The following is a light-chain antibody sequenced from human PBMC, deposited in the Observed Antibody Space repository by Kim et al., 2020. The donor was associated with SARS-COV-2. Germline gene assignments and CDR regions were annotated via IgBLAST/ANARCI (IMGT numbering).Light chain of an antibody. CDR3: CSYAGSSTWV. Sequence: QSALTQPASVSGSPGQSITISCTGTSSDVGRYNLVSWFQQHPGKAPKLMIYEGSKRPSGVSNRFFGSKSGNTASLTISGLQAEDEADYYCCSYAGSSTWVFGGGTQLTVL. CDR2: EGS. CDR1: SSDVGRYNL. V-gene: IGLV2-23*01. J-gene: IGLJ3*02.